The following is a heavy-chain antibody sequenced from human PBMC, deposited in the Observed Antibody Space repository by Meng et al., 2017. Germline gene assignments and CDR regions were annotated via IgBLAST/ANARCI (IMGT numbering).Heavy chain of an antibody. CDR1: GFTFSSYS. D-gene: IGHD3-10*02. Sequence: GGSLRLSCAASGFTFSSYSMNWVRQAPGKGLEWVSSISSSSSYIYYADSVKGRFTISRDNAKNSLYLQMNSLRAEDTAVYYCARGGFVRVAGTTDYWGQGTRVTVSS. V-gene: IGHV3-21*01. CDR3: ARGGFVRVAGTTDY. J-gene: IGHJ4*02. CDR2: ISSSSSYI.